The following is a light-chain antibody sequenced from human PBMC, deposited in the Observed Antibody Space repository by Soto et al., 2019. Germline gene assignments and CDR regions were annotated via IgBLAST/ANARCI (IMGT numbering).Light chain of an antibody. CDR2: STS. V-gene: IGKV1D-12*01. Sequence: DIQMTQSPSSVSASVGDRVTITCRASQGINSWLAWYQQKPGKAPKLLIYSTSNLQSGVPSRFSGSGSGTDFTLTITSLQPEDFATYFCQQSESLPFTFGGGTKVEIK. J-gene: IGKJ4*01. CDR3: QQSESLPFT. CDR1: QGINSW.